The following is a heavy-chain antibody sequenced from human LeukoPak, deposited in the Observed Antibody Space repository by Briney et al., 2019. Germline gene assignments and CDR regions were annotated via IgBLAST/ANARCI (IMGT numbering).Heavy chain of an antibody. V-gene: IGHV3-30*04. J-gene: IGHJ4*02. CDR1: GFTFSSYT. CDR2: VSYDGSNK. D-gene: IGHD3-22*01. CDR3: AKEVYYYDSSGYYLAGFDY. Sequence: PGRSLRLSCAASGFTFSSYTMHWVRQAPGKGLEWVAVVSYDGSNKYYADSVRGRFTISRDNSKNTLYLQMNSLRPEDTAVYYCAKEVYYYDSSGYYLAGFDYWGQGTLVTVSS.